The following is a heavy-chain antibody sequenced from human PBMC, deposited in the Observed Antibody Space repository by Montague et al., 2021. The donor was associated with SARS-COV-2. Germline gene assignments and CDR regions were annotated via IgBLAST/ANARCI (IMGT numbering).Heavy chain of an antibody. J-gene: IGHJ6*02. D-gene: IGHD1-20*01. Sequence: SETLSLTCTVSGGSINSSSYYWGWIRQPPGKGLEWIGSIYYSGSTYYNPSLKSRVTISVDTSKNQFSPKLSSVTAADTAVYYCARRVTGTTVHYYYYGMDVWGQGTTVTVSS. CDR1: GGSINSSSYY. CDR2: IYYSGST. CDR3: ARRVTGTTVHYYYYGMDV. V-gene: IGHV4-39*01.